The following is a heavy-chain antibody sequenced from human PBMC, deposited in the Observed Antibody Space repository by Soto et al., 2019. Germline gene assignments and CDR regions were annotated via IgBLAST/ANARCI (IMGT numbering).Heavy chain of an antibody. Sequence: ASVKVPARLLDTPSLAMLCIGCARPPGQRLEWMGWINAGNGNTKYSQKFQGRVTITRDTSASTAYMELSSLRSEDTAVYYCARDSQQFNPNWFDPWGQGTLVTAPQ. CDR2: INAGNGNT. CDR1: DTPSLAML. J-gene: IGHJ5*02. D-gene: IGHD6-13*01. CDR3: ARDSQQFNPNWFDP. V-gene: IGHV1-3*01.